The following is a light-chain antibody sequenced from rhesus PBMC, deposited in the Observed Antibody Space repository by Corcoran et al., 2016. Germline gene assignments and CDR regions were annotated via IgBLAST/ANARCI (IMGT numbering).Light chain of an antibody. CDR1: QSLLHSNGYTY. V-gene: IGKV2-91*01. J-gene: IGKJ2*01. CDR2: FAS. Sequence: DIVMTQTPLSLPVTPGEPASISCRSSQSLLHSNGYTYLYCYLQKPGQSSQLLMYFASSRASGVPDRFSGNGSGTVFTLGISRVEAEDIVVYYCMQGTQLPYSFGQGTKVEIK. CDR3: MQGTQLPYS.